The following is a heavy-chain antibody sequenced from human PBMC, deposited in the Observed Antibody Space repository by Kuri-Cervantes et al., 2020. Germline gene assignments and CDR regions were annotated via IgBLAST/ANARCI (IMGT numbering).Heavy chain of an antibody. CDR2: IYTSGST. Sequence: SCTVSGGSISSGSYYWSWIRQPAGKGLEWIGRIYTSGSTNYNPSLKSRVTISVDTSKNQFSLKLSSVTAADTAVYYCARGEKTGSATIWFDPWGQGTLVTVSS. V-gene: IGHV4-61*02. CDR3: ARGEKTGSATIWFDP. D-gene: IGHD1-1*01. J-gene: IGHJ5*02. CDR1: GGSISSGSYY.